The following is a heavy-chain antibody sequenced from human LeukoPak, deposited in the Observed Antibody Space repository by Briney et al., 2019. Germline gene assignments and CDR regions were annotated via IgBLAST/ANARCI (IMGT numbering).Heavy chain of an antibody. J-gene: IGHJ4*02. CDR2: ICRSSRYI. CDR1: GFTFSSYS. Sequence: KAGGSLRLSCAASGFTFSSYSMNWVRQAPGKGREWVSSICRSSRYIYYADSVKGRFTISRDNAKNSLYLQMNSLRAEDTAVYYCARGGSDILTQHDYWGQGTLVTVSS. V-gene: IGHV3-21*01. D-gene: IGHD3-9*01. CDR3: ARGGSDILTQHDY.